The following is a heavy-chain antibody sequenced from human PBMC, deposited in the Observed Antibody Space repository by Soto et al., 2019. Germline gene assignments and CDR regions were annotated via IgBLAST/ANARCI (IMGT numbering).Heavy chain of an antibody. CDR2: IIPIFGTA. J-gene: IGHJ6*02. Sequence: SVKVSCKASGGTFSSYAISWVRQAPGQGLEWMGGIIPIFGTANYAQKFQGRVTITADESTSTAYMELSSLRSEDTAVYYCARAGYYDSSGYSVYGMDVWGQGTTVTVSS. CDR3: ARAGYYDSSGYSVYGMDV. CDR1: GGTFSSYA. V-gene: IGHV1-69*13. D-gene: IGHD3-22*01.